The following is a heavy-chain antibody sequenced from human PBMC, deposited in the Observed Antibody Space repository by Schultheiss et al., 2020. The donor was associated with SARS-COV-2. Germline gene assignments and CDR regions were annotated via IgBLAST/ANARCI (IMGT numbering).Heavy chain of an antibody. D-gene: IGHD2-2*02. V-gene: IGHV4-59*12. CDR2: FYYSGST. CDR1: GGSISSYY. J-gene: IGHJ4*02. CDR3: ARYTSTGYCSSTSCYTDYFDY. Sequence: SETLSLTCTVSGGSISSYYWSWIRQPPGKGLEWVGYFYYSGSTYYNPSLLSRVVISIDTSENQFSLRLSSVTAADTAVYYCARYTSTGYCSSTSCYTDYFDYWGQGTLVTVSS.